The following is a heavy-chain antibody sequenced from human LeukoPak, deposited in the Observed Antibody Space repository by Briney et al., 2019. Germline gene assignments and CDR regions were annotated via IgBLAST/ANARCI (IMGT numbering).Heavy chain of an antibody. CDR3: ARDLAVTTMDY. CDR1: GYSISSGYY. V-gene: IGHV4-38-2*02. CDR2: IYHSGST. J-gene: IGHJ4*02. D-gene: IGHD4-11*01. Sequence: PSETLSLTCTVSGYSISSGYYWGWIRQPPGKGLEWIGSIYHSGSTYYNPSLKSRVTISVDTSKNQFSLKLSSVTAADTAVYYCARDLAVTTMDYWGQGTLVTVSS.